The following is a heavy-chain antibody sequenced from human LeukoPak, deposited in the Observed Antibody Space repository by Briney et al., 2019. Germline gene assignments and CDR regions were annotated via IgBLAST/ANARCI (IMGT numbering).Heavy chain of an antibody. J-gene: IGHJ4*02. CDR3: TRVSYADGGYFDY. CDR1: GFTFSSYA. Sequence: GGSLRLSCAASGFTFSSYAMSWVRQAPGKGLEWVSGISGSGGSTYFADSLKGRFTISRDNAKNSLYLQMNSLRAGDTAVYYCTRVSYADGGYFDYWGQGTLVTVSS. D-gene: IGHD3-16*01. V-gene: IGHV3-23*01. CDR2: ISGSGGST.